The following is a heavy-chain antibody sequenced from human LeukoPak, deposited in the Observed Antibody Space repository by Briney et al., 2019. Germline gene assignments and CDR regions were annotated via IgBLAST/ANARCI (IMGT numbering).Heavy chain of an antibody. CDR3: AIAHNYYGSGSYYYYYYMDV. D-gene: IGHD3-10*01. V-gene: IGHV1-69*13. CDR1: GGTFRSYA. J-gene: IGHJ6*03. Sequence: ASVKVSCKASGGTFRSYAISWVRQAPGQGLEWMGGIIPIFGTANYAQKFQGRVTITADESTSTAYMELSSLRSEDTAVYYCAIAHNYYGSGSYYYYYYMDVWGKGTTVTVSS. CDR2: IIPIFGTA.